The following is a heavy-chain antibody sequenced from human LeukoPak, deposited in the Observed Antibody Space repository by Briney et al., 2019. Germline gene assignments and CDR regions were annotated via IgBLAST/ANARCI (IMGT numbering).Heavy chain of an antibody. V-gene: IGHV4-59*01. CDR2: IYYSGST. J-gene: IGHJ4*02. Sequence: SETLSLTCTVSGGSISSYYWSWIRQPPGKGLEWIGYIYYSGSTNYNPSLKSRVTISVDTSENQFSLKLSSVTAADTAVYYCARIMGDSSGYYYYDYWGQGTLVTVSS. CDR3: ARIMGDSSGYYYYDY. D-gene: IGHD3-22*01. CDR1: GGSISSYY.